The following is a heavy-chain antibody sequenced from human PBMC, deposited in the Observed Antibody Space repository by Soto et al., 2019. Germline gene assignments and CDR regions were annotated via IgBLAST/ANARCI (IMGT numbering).Heavy chain of an antibody. CDR1: GFNFNIFA. D-gene: IGHD7-27*01. CDR2: ISGGSNK. Sequence: GGSLRLSCAASGFNFNIFAMNWVRQAPGKGLEWVSGISGGSNKYYADSVKGRFTISRDNSKNTLYLQMNSLRAEDTAVYYCAKEVLGHYYYGMDVWGQGTTVTVSS. CDR3: AKEVLGHYYYGMDV. V-gene: IGHV3-23*01. J-gene: IGHJ6*02.